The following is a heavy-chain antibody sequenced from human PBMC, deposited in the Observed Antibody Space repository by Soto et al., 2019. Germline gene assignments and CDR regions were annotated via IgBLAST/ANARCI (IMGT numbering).Heavy chain of an antibody. CDR2: ISTSSSTI. Sequence: PGGSLRLSCAASGFTFSSYSMNWVRQAPGKGLEWVSYISTSSSTIYYADSVKGRFTISRDNAKNSLYLQMNSLRAEDTAVYYCAREYCSSTSCLYDYWGQGTLVTVSS. D-gene: IGHD2-2*01. V-gene: IGHV3-48*01. CDR1: GFTFSSYS. J-gene: IGHJ4*02. CDR3: AREYCSSTSCLYDY.